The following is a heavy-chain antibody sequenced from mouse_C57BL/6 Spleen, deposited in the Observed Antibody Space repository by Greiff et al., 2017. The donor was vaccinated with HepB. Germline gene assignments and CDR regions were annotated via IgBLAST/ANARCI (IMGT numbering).Heavy chain of an antibody. CDR1: GYSFTGYF. D-gene: IGHD1-1*01. Sequence: EVMLVESGPELVKPGDSVKISCKASGYSFTGYFMNWVMQSHGKSLEWIGRINPYNGDTFYNQKFKGKATLTVDKSSSTAHMELRSLTSEDSAVYYCARRYYGEGYAMDYWGQGTSVTVSS. J-gene: IGHJ4*01. CDR2: INPYNGDT. CDR3: ARRYYGEGYAMDY. V-gene: IGHV1-20*01.